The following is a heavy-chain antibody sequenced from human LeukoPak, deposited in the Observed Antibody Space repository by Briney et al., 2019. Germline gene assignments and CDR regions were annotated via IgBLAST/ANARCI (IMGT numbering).Heavy chain of an antibody. CDR3: AKGETEAGTLTHGY. CDR1: GFTFTSCA. V-gene: IGHV3-23*01. D-gene: IGHD1-7*01. CDR2: ISGSGGST. Sequence: GGSLRLSCAASGFTFTSCAMSWVRQAPGKGLEWVSAISGSGGSTYYADSVEGRFTISRDNSQNTLYLQMNSLRAEDTAEYYCAKGETEAGTLTHGYWGQGTLVTVSS. J-gene: IGHJ4*02.